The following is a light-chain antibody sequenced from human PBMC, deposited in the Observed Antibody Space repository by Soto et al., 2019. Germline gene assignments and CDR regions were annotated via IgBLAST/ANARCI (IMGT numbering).Light chain of an antibody. CDR3: CSYTTSSTLV. CDR1: SSDIGTYNH. Sequence: QSVLTQPASVSGSPGQSMAISCAGTSSDIGTYNHLSWYKQHPGKAPQLIIYEDINRPSVLSIRFSGSNSGNTASLTISGLQAEDEADYFCCSYTTSSTLVCGTGTKVTVL. CDR2: EDI. V-gene: IGLV2-14*01. J-gene: IGLJ1*01.